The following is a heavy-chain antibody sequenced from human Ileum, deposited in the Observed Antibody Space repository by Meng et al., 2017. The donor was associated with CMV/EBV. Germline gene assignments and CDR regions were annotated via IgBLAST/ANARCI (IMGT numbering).Heavy chain of an antibody. Sequence: FPRYYRHWVRQAPGQGLEWMGWINPNSGGTNYAQKFQGRVTMTRDTSISTAYMELSRLRSDDTAVYYCARGLIVVVPADISSWFDPWGQGTLVTVSS. CDR3: ARGLIVVVPADISSWFDP. CDR2: INPNSGGT. D-gene: IGHD2-2*01. J-gene: IGHJ5*02. V-gene: IGHV1-2*02. CDR1: FPRYY.